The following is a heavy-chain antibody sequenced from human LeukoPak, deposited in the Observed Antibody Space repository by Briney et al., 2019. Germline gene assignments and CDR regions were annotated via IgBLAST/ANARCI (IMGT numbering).Heavy chain of an antibody. Sequence: PSGTLSLTCAVSGGSISSSNWWSWVRQPPGKGLEWIGEIYHSGSTNYNPSLKSRVTISVDKSKNQFSLKLSSVTAADTAVYYCAREKYYYDSKVDSWYYFDYWGQGTLVTVSS. CDR2: IYHSGST. V-gene: IGHV4-4*02. CDR3: AREKYYYDSKVDSWYYFDY. D-gene: IGHD3-22*01. J-gene: IGHJ4*02. CDR1: GGSISSSNW.